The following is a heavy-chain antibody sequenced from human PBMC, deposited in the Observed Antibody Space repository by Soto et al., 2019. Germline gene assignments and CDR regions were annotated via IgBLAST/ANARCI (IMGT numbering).Heavy chain of an antibody. CDR2: ISSSSSYI. CDR1: GFTFSSYS. J-gene: IGHJ4*02. D-gene: IGHD3-22*01. V-gene: IGHV3-21*01. CDR3: ARAPYYYDSSGYWAY. Sequence: EVQLVESGGGLVKPGGSLRLSCAASGFTFSSYSMNWVRQAPGKGLEWVSSISSSSSYIYYADSVKGRFTISRDNAKNSLYLQMNILRAEDTAVYYCARAPYYYDSSGYWAYWGQGTLVTVSS.